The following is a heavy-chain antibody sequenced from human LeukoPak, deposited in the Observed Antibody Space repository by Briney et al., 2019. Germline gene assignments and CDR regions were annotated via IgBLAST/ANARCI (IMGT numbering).Heavy chain of an antibody. V-gene: IGHV3-11*01. CDR2: ISSSTMTI. Sequence: GGSLRLSCAASGFTFSDYYMSWIRQAPGKGLEWISYISSSTMTIHYADSVKGRFTISRDNAKNSLYLQMNSLRAEDTALYYCAKGSSLYVDYWGQGTLVTVSS. CDR1: GFTFSDYY. D-gene: IGHD6-13*01. CDR3: AKGSSLYVDY. J-gene: IGHJ4*02.